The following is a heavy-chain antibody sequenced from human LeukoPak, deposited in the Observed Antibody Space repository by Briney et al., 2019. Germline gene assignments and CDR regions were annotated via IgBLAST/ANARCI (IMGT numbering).Heavy chain of an antibody. CDR2: IYYSGST. CDR3: ARAFGSYSSSWHFDY. CDR1: GGSISTYY. Sequence: SETLSLTCTVSGGSISTYYWSWIRQPPGKGLEWIGYIYYSGSTNYNPSLKSRVTISVDTSKNQFSLKLSSVTAADTAVYYCARAFGSYSSSWHFDYWGQGTLVTVSS. J-gene: IGHJ4*02. V-gene: IGHV4-59*01. D-gene: IGHD6-13*01.